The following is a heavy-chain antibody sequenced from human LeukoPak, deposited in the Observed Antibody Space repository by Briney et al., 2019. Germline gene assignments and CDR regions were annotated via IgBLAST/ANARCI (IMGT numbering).Heavy chain of an antibody. J-gene: IGHJ6*02. V-gene: IGHV1-2*02. CDR2: INPNSGGT. CDR3: ARASGYSSSWYLRTYGMDV. D-gene: IGHD6-13*01. Sequence: ASVKVSCKASGYTFTGYYMHWVRQAPGQGLEWMGWINPNSGGTNYAQKFQGRVTMTRDTSISTAYMELSRLRPDDTAVYYCARASGYSSSWYLRTYGMDVWGQGTTVTVSS. CDR1: GYTFTGYY.